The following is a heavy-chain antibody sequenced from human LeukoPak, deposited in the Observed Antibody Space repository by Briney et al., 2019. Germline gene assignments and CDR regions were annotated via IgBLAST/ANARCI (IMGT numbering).Heavy chain of an antibody. Sequence: GGSLRLSCAASGFTLSSYGVHWVRQAPGKGLEWVALISYDGSNKYYADSVKGRFTISRDNAKNSLYLQMNSLRAEDTALYYCAKNYDGSGYIDYWGQGTLVTVSS. V-gene: IGHV3-30*18. CDR3: AKNYDGSGYIDY. CDR1: GFTLSSYG. D-gene: IGHD3-22*01. J-gene: IGHJ4*02. CDR2: ISYDGSNK.